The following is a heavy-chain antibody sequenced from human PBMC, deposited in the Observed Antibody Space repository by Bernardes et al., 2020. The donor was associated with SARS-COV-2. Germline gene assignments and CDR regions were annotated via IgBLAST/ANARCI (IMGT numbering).Heavy chain of an antibody. D-gene: IGHD1-26*01. CDR1: GGSISSSSYY. J-gene: IGHJ4*02. V-gene: IGHV4-39*01. CDR2: IYYSGST. Sequence: SETLSLTCTVSGGSISSSSYYWGWLLQPPGKGLEWIGSIYYSGSTYYNPSLKSRVTISVDTSKNQFSLKLSSVTAADTAVYYCASPQVGATGAPFDYWGQGTLVTVSS. CDR3: ASPQVGATGAPFDY.